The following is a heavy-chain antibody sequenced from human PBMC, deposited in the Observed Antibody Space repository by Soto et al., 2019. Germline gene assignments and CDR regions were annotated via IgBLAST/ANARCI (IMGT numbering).Heavy chain of an antibody. CDR1: GDSISSSSYY. CDR2: VYFSGAT. D-gene: IGHD6-13*01. V-gene: IGHV4-39*01. Sequence: SETLSLTCIVSGDSISSSSYYWGWIRQPPGKGLEWMGSVYFSGATNYNSALKSRVTISVDTSKNQFSLKLSSVTAADTAVYYCARAWTAAAGWANWFDLWGQGTLVTVSS. J-gene: IGHJ5*02. CDR3: ARAWTAAAGWANWFDL.